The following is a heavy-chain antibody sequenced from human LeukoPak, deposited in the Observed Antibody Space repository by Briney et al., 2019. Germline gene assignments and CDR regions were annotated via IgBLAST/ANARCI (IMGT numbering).Heavy chain of an antibody. J-gene: IGHJ1*01. V-gene: IGHV3-7*03. CDR1: GFAFSSYW. CDR2: IKEDGSEK. D-gene: IGHD3-22*01. Sequence: GGSLRLSCAASGFAFSSYWMSWVRQAPGKGLEWVANIKEDGSEKYYVDSVKGRFIISRDNAKNSLYLQMNSLRADDTAAYYCAKADSSGYYSYFQHWGQGTLVTVSS. CDR3: AKADSSGYYSYFQH.